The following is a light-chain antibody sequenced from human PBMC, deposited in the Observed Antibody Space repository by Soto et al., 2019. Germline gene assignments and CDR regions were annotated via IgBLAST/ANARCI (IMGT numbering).Light chain of an antibody. CDR1: QSISNY. V-gene: IGKV1-39*01. Sequence: DIQMTQSPSSLSASVGDRVTITCRASQSISNYLNWYQQKPGKAPKLLMYAASSLQSGIPSRFSGSGSGTEFTLTISSLQPEDFATYYCQQSYSTPQTFGQGTKVEIK. J-gene: IGKJ1*01. CDR2: AAS. CDR3: QQSYSTPQT.